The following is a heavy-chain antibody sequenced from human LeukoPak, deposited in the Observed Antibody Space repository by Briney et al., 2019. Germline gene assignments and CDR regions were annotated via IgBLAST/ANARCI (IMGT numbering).Heavy chain of an antibody. CDR3: ARDLVVVPAATLTRGNYYYYYYMDV. V-gene: IGHV4-59*01. Sequence: SETLSLTCTVSGGSISNYYWTWIRQPPGKGLEWIGYVYYTGSTGYNPSLKSRVTISVDTSKNQFSLKLSSVTAADTAVYYCARDLVVVPAATLTRGNYYYYYYMDVWGKGTTVTVSS. J-gene: IGHJ6*03. CDR2: VYYTGST. D-gene: IGHD2-2*01. CDR1: GGSISNYY.